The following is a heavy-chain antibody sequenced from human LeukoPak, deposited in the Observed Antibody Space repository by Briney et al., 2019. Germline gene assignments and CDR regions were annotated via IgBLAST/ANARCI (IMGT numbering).Heavy chain of an antibody. CDR1: GYTFTRYD. V-gene: IGHV1-8*03. Sequence: GASVKVSCKASGYTFTRYDINWVRQATGQGLEWMGWMNPKSGNTGHAQKFQGRVTITRDTSISTVYMELSSLRFEDTAVYFCARVDGSPGYWGQGTLVTVSS. J-gene: IGHJ4*02. D-gene: IGHD2-15*01. CDR3: ARVDGSPGY. CDR2: MNPKSGNT.